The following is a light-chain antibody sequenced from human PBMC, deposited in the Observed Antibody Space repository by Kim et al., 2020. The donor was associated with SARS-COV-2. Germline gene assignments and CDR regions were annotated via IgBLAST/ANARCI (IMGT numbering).Light chain of an antibody. Sequence: PGERATLSCRASQVLGSYLAWYQHKPGQPPRLLIYSDSNRATGIPDRFTGSGSGTDFTLTITSLEPEDSAIYYCQQRTNWPRALTFGGETKVDIK. CDR2: SDS. CDR3: QQRTNWPRALT. CDR1: QVLGSY. J-gene: IGKJ4*01. V-gene: IGKV3-11*01.